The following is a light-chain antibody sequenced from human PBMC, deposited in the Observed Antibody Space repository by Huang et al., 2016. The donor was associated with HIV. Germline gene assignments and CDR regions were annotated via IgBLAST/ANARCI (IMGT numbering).Light chain of an antibody. CDR2: DSS. CDR3: QQYDSLPPWT. Sequence: DIQMTQSPSSLSASVGDRVTITCQASQDIAKYLNLYKQKPGQAPKLLFYDSSTVQTGVPSRFSGSGSGTDFPFTISSLQPEDIATYYCQQYDSLPPWTFGQGTKVEIQ. V-gene: IGKV1-33*01. CDR1: QDIAKY. J-gene: IGKJ1*01.